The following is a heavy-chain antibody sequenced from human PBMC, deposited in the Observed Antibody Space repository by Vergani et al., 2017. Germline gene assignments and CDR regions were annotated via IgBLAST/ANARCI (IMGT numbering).Heavy chain of an antibody. CDR3: AREGSTSFINWFDP. CDR1: GGSISSSSYY. Sequence: QLQLQESGPGLVKPSETLSLTCTVSGGSISSSSYYWGWIRQPPGKGLEWIGRIYTSGSTNYNPSRKSRVTISVDTSKNQFSLKLSSVTAADTAVYYCAREGSTSFINWFDPWGQGTLVTVSS. D-gene: IGHD2-2*01. V-gene: IGHV4-39*07. CDR2: IYTSGST. J-gene: IGHJ5*02.